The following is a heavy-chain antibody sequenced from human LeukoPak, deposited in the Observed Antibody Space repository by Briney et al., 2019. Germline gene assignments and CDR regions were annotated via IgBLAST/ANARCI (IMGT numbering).Heavy chain of an antibody. CDR2: IIPIFGTA. J-gene: IGHJ4*02. Sequence: GASVKVSCKASGGTFSSYAISWVRQAPGQGLEWMGGIIPIFGTANYAQKFQGRVTITADKSTSTAYMELSSLRSEDTAVYYCARSSPRFWSGHGVLDYWGQGTLVTVSS. D-gene: IGHD3-3*01. CDR3: ARSSPRFWSGHGVLDY. CDR1: GGTFSSYA. V-gene: IGHV1-69*06.